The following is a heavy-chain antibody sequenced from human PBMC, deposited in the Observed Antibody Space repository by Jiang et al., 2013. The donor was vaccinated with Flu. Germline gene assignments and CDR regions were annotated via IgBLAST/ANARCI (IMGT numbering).Heavy chain of an antibody. CDR2: IDWDDDK. D-gene: IGHD3-22*01. J-gene: IGHJ4*02. CDR3: ARIIRFSSGFYYFDY. Sequence: KPTQTLTLTCTFSGFSISTSGMCVSWIRQPPGKALEWLARIDWDDDKFYTTSLKTRLTISKDTSKNQVVLTMTNMDPVDTATYYCARIIRFSSGFYYFDYWGQGTLVTVSS. CDR1: GFSISTSGMC. V-gene: IGHV2-70*16.